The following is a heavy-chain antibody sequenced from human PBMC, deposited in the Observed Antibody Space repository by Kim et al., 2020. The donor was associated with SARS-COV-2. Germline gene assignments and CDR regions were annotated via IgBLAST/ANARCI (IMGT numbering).Heavy chain of an antibody. Sequence: SETLSLTCAVYGGSFSGYYWSWIRQPPGKGLEWIGEINHSGSTNYNPSLKSRVTISVDTSKNQFSLKLSSVTAADTAVYYCARGHNYYDSSGYHVFDYWGQGTRFPVPS. CDR2: INHSGST. D-gene: IGHD3-22*01. J-gene: IGHJ4*02. CDR3: ARGHNYYDSSGYHVFDY. CDR1: GGSFSGYY. V-gene: IGHV4-34*01.